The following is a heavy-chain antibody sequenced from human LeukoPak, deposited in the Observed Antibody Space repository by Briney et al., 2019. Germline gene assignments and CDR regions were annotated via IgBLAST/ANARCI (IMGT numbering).Heavy chain of an antibody. CDR2: INHSGST. Sequence: PSETLSLTCAVYGGSFSGYYWSWIRQPPGKGLEWIGEINHSGSTNYSPSLKSRVTISVDTSKSQFSLKLSSVTAADTAVYYCATRYYYGSGSYNDYWGQGTLVTVSS. D-gene: IGHD3-10*01. CDR3: ATRYYYGSGSYNDY. CDR1: GGSFSGYY. V-gene: IGHV4-34*01. J-gene: IGHJ4*02.